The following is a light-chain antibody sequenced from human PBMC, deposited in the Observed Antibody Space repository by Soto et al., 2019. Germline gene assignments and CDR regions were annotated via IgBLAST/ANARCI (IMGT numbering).Light chain of an antibody. CDR2: ANT. V-gene: IGLV1-40*01. Sequence: QSVLTQPPSVSGAPGQRVTISCTGSSSNIGADYHVHWYQQLPGTAPKLLISANTNRPSGVPDRFSGSKSGTSASLAITGLHGEDEGDYYCPPYDRGLSSLVFGGGTKLTVL. CDR1: SSNIGADYH. J-gene: IGLJ2*01. CDR3: PPYDRGLSSLV.